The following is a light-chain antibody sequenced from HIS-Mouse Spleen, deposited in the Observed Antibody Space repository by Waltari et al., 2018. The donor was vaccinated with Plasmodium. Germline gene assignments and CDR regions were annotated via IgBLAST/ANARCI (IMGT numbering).Light chain of an antibody. CDR3: YSTDSSGNHRV. CDR1: AFPKKY. V-gene: IGLV3-10*01. J-gene: IGLJ3*02. CDR2: EDS. Sequence: SYDLTQPPSDSVSPVQTASLTCPGDAFPKKYAYWYQQKSGQPPVLVIYEDSKRPSGIPERFSGSSSGTMATLTISGAQVEDEADYYCYSTDSSGNHRVFGGGTKLTVL.